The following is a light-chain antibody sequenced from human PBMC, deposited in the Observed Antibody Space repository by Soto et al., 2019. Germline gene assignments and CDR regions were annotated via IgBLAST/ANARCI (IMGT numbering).Light chain of an antibody. CDR1: QSVSSY. CDR2: DTS. J-gene: IGKJ3*01. V-gene: IGKV3-11*01. CDR3: QQRTNWPRSFT. Sequence: EIVLTQSPATLSLSPGERATLSCRASQSVSSYLAWYQQKPGQAPRLLIYDTSKRATGIPARFSRSGSGTDFTLTISSLEPEDFAVYYCQQRTNWPRSFTFGPGTKVDIK.